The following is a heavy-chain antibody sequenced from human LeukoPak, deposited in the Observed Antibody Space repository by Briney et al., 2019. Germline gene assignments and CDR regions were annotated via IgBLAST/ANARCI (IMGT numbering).Heavy chain of an antibody. Sequence: PGGSLRLSCAASGFTFSDYYMSWIRQAPGNGLEWVSYISSSGSTIYYADSVKGRFTISRDNTKNSLYLQMNSLRAEDTAVYYCARDIPCSGGSCSFYWGQGTLVTVSS. CDR3: ARDIPCSGGSCSFY. D-gene: IGHD2-15*01. J-gene: IGHJ4*02. CDR2: ISSSGSTI. V-gene: IGHV3-11*04. CDR1: GFTFSDYY.